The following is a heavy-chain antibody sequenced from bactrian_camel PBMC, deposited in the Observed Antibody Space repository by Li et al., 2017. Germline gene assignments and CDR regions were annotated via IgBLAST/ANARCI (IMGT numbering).Heavy chain of an antibody. D-gene: IGHD5*01. Sequence: VQLVESGGCSVQAGGSLKLSCAASGYIFSSYAMSWVRQAPGKGLEWVSAINSGGSSTYYADSVKGRFTISRDNAKNMLYLQMNSLKTEDTAVYHCAADPRGYGYWGQGTQVTVS. CDR2: INSGGSST. CDR3: AADPRGYGY. V-gene: IGHV3S31*01. CDR1: GYIFSSYA. J-gene: IGHJ4*01.